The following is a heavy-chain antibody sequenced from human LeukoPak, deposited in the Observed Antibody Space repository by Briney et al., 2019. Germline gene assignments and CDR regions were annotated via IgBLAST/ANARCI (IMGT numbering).Heavy chain of an antibody. V-gene: IGHV3-43*01. D-gene: IGHD6-19*01. J-gene: IGHJ4*02. CDR1: GLTFDDYT. CDR3: ARGGIAVAGTDY. CDR2: ISWDGGST. Sequence: PGGSLRLSCAASGLTFDDYTMHWVRQAPGKGLEWVSLISWDGGSTYYADSVKGRFTISRDNSKNSLYLQMNSLRTEDTALYYCARGGIAVAGTDYWGQGTLVTVSS.